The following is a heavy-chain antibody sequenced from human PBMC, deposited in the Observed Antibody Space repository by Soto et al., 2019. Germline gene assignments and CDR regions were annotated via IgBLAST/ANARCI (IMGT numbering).Heavy chain of an antibody. CDR1: GGSISKYY. Sequence: SGTLSLTCIVSGGSISKYYWSWIRQPPGKGLEWIGYIYYSGSTNYNPSLQSRVTISVDTSKNQFSLKLSSVTAADTAVYYCARAVLPATAPFDYWGQGTLVTVSS. D-gene: IGHD2-2*01. CDR3: ARAVLPATAPFDY. J-gene: IGHJ4*02. CDR2: IYYSGST. V-gene: IGHV4-59*01.